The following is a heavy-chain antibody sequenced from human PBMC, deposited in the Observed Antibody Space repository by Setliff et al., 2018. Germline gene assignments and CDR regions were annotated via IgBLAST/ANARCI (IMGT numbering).Heavy chain of an antibody. V-gene: IGHV1-69-2*01. CDR2: VDPEDGAT. CDR1: GYTFSDYY. CDR3: AIDRGTLKRSNYYFYGLDV. D-gene: IGHD3-10*01. Sequence: GASVKVSCKASGYTFSDYYIHWGQQAPGKGLVWMGRVDPEDGATIHAGKFRGRFTIAADTSTDTTYMELNSLTSEDTAVYSCAIDRGTLKRSNYYFYGLDVWGQGTTVTVSS. J-gene: IGHJ6*02.